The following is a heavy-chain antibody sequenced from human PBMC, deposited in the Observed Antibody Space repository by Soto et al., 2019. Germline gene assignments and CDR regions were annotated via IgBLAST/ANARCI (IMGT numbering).Heavy chain of an antibody. CDR1: GGSISSGGYY. CDR3: ARDRYCSGGSCYSDAFDI. Sequence: SETLSLTCTVSGGSISSGGYYWSWIRQHPGKGLEWIGYIYYSGSTYYNPSLKSRVTISVDTSKNQFSLKLSSVTAADTAVYYCARDRYCSGGSCYSDAFDIWGQGTMVTVSS. D-gene: IGHD2-15*01. CDR2: IYYSGST. V-gene: IGHV4-31*03. J-gene: IGHJ3*02.